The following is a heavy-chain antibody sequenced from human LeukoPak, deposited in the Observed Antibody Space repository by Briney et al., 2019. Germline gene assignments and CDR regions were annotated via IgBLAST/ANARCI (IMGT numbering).Heavy chain of an antibody. D-gene: IGHD2-2*01. CDR3: ATHCSSISCSLATFDI. J-gene: IGHJ3*02. V-gene: IGHV3-30*03. CDR2: ISYDGSNK. Sequence: GGSLRLSCAASGFTFSSCGMHWVRQAPGKGLEWVAVISYDGSNKYYADSVKGRFTISRDNGKNSLYLQMNSLRAEDTAVYYCATHCSSISCSLATFDIWGQGTMVTVSS. CDR1: GFTFSSCG.